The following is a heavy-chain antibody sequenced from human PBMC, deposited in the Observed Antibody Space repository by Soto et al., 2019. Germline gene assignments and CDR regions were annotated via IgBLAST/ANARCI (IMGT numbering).Heavy chain of an antibody. Sequence: SETLSLTGTVSVGSSSSYYWSWIRHPPGKGLEWIGYIYYSGSTNYNPSLKSRVTISVDTSKNQFSLKLSSVTAADTAVYYCARAMYSMSGDMIVVFDYWGQGTLVTVSS. V-gene: IGHV4-59*01. CDR2: IYYSGST. J-gene: IGHJ4*02. CDR1: VGSSSSYY. D-gene: IGHD3-22*01. CDR3: ARAMYSMSGDMIVVFDY.